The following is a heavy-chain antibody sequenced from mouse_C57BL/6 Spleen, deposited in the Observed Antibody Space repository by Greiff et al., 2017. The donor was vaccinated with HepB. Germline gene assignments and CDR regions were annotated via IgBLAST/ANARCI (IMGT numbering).Heavy chain of an antibody. J-gene: IGHJ4*01. CDR1: GFSLTSYG. D-gene: IGHD1-1*01. CDR2: IWSGGST. CDR3: ARNAITTVEIDAMDY. V-gene: IGHV2-2*01. Sequence: VMLVESGPGLVQPSQSLSITCTVSGFSLTSYGVHWVRQSPGKGLEWLGVIWSGGSTDYNAAFISRLSISKDNSKSQVFFKMNSLQADDTAIYYCARNAITTVEIDAMDYWGQGTSVTVSS.